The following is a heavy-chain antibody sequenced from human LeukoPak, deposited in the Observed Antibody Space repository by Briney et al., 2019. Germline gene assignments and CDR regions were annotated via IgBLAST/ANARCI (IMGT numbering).Heavy chain of an antibody. Sequence: PGGSLRLSCAAPGITFSGHWMHWVRQTPGKGLVWVSRINGDGSSTAYADSVKGRFTISRDNAKNTVYLQMNSLRVDDMAVYYCAREELEPSTHPFDPWGQGTLVTVSS. CDR2: INGDGSST. CDR1: GITFSGHW. D-gene: IGHD1-7*01. V-gene: IGHV3-74*03. J-gene: IGHJ5*02. CDR3: AREELEPSTHPFDP.